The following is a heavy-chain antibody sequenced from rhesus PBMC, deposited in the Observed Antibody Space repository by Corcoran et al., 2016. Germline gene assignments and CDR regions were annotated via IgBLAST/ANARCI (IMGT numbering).Heavy chain of an antibody. CDR2: NNPRNENT. Sequence: QVQLMQSGAEVKKPGASVKLSCKASGYTFTSYYINWWSPAPGQVVEWIGTNNPRNENTGKAQKFQGRVTMTRDTSTSTADMELSSLRSEDTAVYYCTRNGGAPNNRFDVWGPGVLVTVSS. CDR1: GYTFTSYY. V-gene: IGHV1S9*01. CDR3: TRNGGAPNNRFDV. J-gene: IGHJ5-1*01.